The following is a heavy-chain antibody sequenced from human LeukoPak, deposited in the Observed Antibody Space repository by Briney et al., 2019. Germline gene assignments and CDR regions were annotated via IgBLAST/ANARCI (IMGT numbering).Heavy chain of an antibody. CDR3: ARGGYCSSTSCSFDI. V-gene: IGHV4-4*02. CDR2: IYHSGST. J-gene: IGHJ3*02. Sequence: SGTLSLTCAVSGRSISSSNWWSWVRQPPGKGLEWIGEIYHSGSTNYNPSLKSRVTISVDKSKNQFSLKLSSVTAADTAVYYCARGGYCSSTSCSFDIWGQGTMVTVSS. D-gene: IGHD2-2*01. CDR1: GRSISSSNW.